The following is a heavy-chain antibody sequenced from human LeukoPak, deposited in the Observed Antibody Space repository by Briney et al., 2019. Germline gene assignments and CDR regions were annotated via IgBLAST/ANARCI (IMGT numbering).Heavy chain of an antibody. J-gene: IGHJ4*02. V-gene: IGHV3-74*03. Sequence: GGSLRLSCAASGFTFSSYWMHWVRQAPGKGLVWVSRINSDGSSTTYADSVKGRFTISSDNAKNTLYLQMDSLRAVDTAVYYCAREGVYSSSWSAYFDYWGQGTLVTVSS. CDR2: INSDGSST. D-gene: IGHD6-13*01. CDR3: AREGVYSSSWSAYFDY. CDR1: GFTFSSYW.